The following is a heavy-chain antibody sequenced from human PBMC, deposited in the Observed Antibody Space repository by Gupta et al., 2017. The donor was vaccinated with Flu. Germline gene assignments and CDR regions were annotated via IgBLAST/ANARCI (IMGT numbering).Heavy chain of an antibody. CDR3: ARQASGGRGKSGRGYSYGYLWGCHDY. Sequence: PGKGLEWIGEINHSGSTNYNPSLKSRVTISVDTSKNQFSLKLSSVTAADTAVYYCARQASGGRGKSGRGYSYGYLWGCHDYWGQGTLVTVSS. D-gene: IGHD5-18*01. V-gene: IGHV4-34*01. J-gene: IGHJ4*02. CDR2: INHSGST.